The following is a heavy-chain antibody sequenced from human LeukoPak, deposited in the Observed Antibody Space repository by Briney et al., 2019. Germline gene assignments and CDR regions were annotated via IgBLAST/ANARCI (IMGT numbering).Heavy chain of an antibody. CDR3: ARDATWGIVPTHADY. J-gene: IGHJ4*02. D-gene: IGHD5-12*01. CDR1: GYTFLRHG. V-gene: IGHV1-18*01. CDR2: IIAETGNT. Sequence: ASVKVFCKASGYTFLRHGFSWVRQAPGQGLECMGWIIAETGNTVYAQNFQGRVTMTTDTYPSTAYIEVRSLTSDDTAVYFCARDATWGIVPTHADYWGQGTLVTVS.